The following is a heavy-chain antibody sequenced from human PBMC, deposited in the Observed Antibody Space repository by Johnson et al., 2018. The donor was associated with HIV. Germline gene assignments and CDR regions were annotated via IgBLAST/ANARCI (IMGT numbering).Heavy chain of an antibody. CDR2: INWNSGSI. CDR3: AAPRRDGYNRIQGPRAFDV. V-gene: IGHV3-9*01. Sequence: MKWVRQTPGMGLEWVSAINWNSGSIGYADSVKGRFTISRDNAKNSLYLQMNSLRAEDTALYYCAAPRRDGYNRIQGPRAFDVWGQGTMVTVSS. J-gene: IGHJ3*01. D-gene: IGHD5-24*01.